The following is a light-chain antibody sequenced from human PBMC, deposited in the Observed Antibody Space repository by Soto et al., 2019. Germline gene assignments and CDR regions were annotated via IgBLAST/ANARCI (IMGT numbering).Light chain of an antibody. Sequence: QSVLTQPPSVSGAPGQSVTISCTGSSSNIGAGYDVHWYQQLPGTAPKLLIFGNNNRPSGVPDRFSGSKFGPSASLAITGLQDDDEADYYCQSYDRSLSGTVLGGGTKVTVL. CDR2: GNN. CDR3: QSYDRSLSGTV. CDR1: SSNIGAGYD. V-gene: IGLV1-40*01. J-gene: IGLJ3*02.